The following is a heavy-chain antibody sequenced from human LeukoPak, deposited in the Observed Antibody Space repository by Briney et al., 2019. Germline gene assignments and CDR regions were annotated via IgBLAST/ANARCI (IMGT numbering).Heavy chain of an antibody. J-gene: IGHJ4*02. CDR3: ARGAPKYDYVWGSYRLFDY. CDR2: ISYDGSNK. D-gene: IGHD3-16*02. CDR1: GFTFSSYA. Sequence: GGSLRLSCAASGFTFSSYAMHWVRQAPGKGLEWVAVISYDGSNKYYADSVKGRFTISRDNSKNTLYLQMNSLRAEDTAVYYCARGAPKYDYVWGSYRLFDYWGQGTLVTVSS. V-gene: IGHV3-30-3*01.